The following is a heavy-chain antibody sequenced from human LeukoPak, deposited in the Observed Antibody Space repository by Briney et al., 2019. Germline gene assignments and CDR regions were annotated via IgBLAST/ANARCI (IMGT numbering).Heavy chain of an antibody. J-gene: IGHJ4*02. CDR1: GGSINSGDSY. V-gene: IGHV4-30-4*01. Sequence: SQTLSLTCTVSGGSINSGDSYWSWIRLPPGKGLEWIGLIYYSGSTYYNPSLKSRVTISVDTSKNQFSLKLSSVTAADTAVYYCARVTGYSSGWYDYWGQGTLVTVSS. CDR2: IYYSGST. CDR3: ARVTGYSSGWYDY. D-gene: IGHD6-19*01.